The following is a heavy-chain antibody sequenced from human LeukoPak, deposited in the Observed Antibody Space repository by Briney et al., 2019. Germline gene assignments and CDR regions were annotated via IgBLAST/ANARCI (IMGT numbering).Heavy chain of an antibody. V-gene: IGHV6-1*01. J-gene: IGHJ3*02. D-gene: IGHD1-26*01. CDR3: ARGGGAFDI. CDR2: TYYRSKWYN. CDR1: GDSVSSNSTA. Sequence: SQTLSLTCAISGDSVSSNSTAWNWIRQSPPRGLEWQGRTYYRSKWYNDYAVSVKSRITINPDTFKNQFSLQLNSVTPEDTAVYYCARGGGAFDIWGQGTMVTVSS.